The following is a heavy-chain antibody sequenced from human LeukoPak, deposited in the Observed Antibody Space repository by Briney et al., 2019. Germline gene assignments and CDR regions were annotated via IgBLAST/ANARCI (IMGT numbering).Heavy chain of an antibody. CDR2: FYYSGRT. D-gene: IGHD3-10*01. CDR3: ATLRRYGSGTNYPPGYFDY. Sequence: PSGTLSLTCNVSGGSISTYFWSWIRQPPGKGPEWVGTFYYSGRTYYNPPLKSRVSLSVDTSQNLFSLHLNSVTAADTAVYYCATLRRYGSGTNYPPGYFDYWGQGTLVSVSS. V-gene: IGHV4-59*04. CDR1: GGSISTYF. J-gene: IGHJ4*02.